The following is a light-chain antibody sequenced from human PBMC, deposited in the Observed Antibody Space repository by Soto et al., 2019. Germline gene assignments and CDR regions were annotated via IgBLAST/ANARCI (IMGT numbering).Light chain of an antibody. CDR2: AAS. CDR3: QHYNYWPFT. J-gene: IGKJ3*01. Sequence: DIQMTQSPSSVSASVGDRVTINCRASQAISSWLAWYQQKPGKAPKLLIYAASSLQSGVPSRFSGSGSGTDFTLTISSLQSEDFAVYYCQHYNYWPFTFGPGTKVDIK. V-gene: IGKV1-12*01. CDR1: QAISSW.